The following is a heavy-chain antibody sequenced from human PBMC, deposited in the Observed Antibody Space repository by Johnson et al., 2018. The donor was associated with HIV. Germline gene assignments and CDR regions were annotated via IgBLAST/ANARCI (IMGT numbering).Heavy chain of an antibody. D-gene: IGHD3-22*01. V-gene: IGHV3-30-3*01. J-gene: IGHJ3*02. CDR2: ISYDGSNK. Sequence: QVQLVESGGGVVQPGRSLRLSCAASGFTFSSYAMHWVRQAPGKGLEWVAVISYDGSNKYYADSVKGRFTISRDNSKHTLYLQMNSLGAEDTAVYYCARENSSGYHDAFDIWGQGTLVTVSS. CDR3: ARENSSGYHDAFDI. CDR1: GFTFSSYA.